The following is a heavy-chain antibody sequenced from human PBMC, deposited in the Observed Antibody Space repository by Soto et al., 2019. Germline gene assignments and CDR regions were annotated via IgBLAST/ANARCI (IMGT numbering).Heavy chain of an antibody. V-gene: IGHV3-74*01. CDR1: GFTFTTYW. Sequence: EVKVVESGGGLVQPGGSLRLSCAASGFTFTTYWMHWVRQVPGKGLVWVSRIKGDGSSLSYADSVRGRFTISRDNVENTVYLPMGSLRADDKAVYYCARGLKYYSGVDVWGQGTTVTVSS. CDR2: IKGDGSSL. CDR3: ARGLKYYSGVDV. J-gene: IGHJ6*02.